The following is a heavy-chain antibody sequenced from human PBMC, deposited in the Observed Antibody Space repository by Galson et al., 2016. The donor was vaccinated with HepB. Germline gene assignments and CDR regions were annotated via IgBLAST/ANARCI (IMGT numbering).Heavy chain of an antibody. CDR3: ARGKSLLTMPWNYGLDV. D-gene: IGHD4/OR15-4a*01. Sequence: CAASGFTFSIHDMRWVRQAPGKGLEWVSAIETAGDTYYPDSVKGRFTISRENAKNSLYLQMNSLRAGDTAVYYCARGKSLLTMPWNYGLDVWGKGTTVSVSS. J-gene: IGHJ6*04. V-gene: IGHV3-13*01. CDR1: GFTFSIHD. CDR2: IETAGDT.